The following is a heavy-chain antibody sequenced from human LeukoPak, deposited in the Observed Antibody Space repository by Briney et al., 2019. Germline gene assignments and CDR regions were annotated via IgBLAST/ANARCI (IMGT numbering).Heavy chain of an antibody. D-gene: IGHD1-14*01. V-gene: IGHV4-30-4*01. J-gene: IGHJ3*02. CDR3: ASGISGTFDI. Sequence: SQTLSLTCTVSGGSISSGDYYWSWIRQPPGKGLEWIGYIYYSGSTYYNPSLKSRVTISVDTSKKQFSLKLSPVTAADTAVYYCASGISGTFDIWGQGTMVTVSS. CDR1: GGSISSGDYY. CDR2: IYYSGST.